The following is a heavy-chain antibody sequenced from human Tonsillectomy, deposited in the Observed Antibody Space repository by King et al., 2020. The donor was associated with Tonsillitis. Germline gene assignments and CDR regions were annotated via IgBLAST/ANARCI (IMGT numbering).Heavy chain of an antibody. CDR2: IKEDGNKK. V-gene: IGHV3-7*03. D-gene: IGHD3-10*01. J-gene: IGHJ3*02. CDR3: ARVPRGWFGNSEGFFDI. Sequence: VQLVESGGGLVQPGGSLRLSCAASGFTFTNNWMYWVRQAPGKGLEWVANIKEDGNKKYYVDSVKGRFTISRDNAKNLLHLQLNSLRAEDTAVYYCARVPRGWFGNSEGFFDIWGQGTMVTVSS. CDR1: GFTFTNNW.